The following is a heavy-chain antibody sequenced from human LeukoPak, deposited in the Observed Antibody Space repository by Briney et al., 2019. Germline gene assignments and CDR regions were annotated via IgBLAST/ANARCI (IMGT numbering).Heavy chain of an antibody. Sequence: GGSLRLSCAASGFTFSSYAMHWVRQAPGKGLEYVSAISSNGGSTYYANSVKGRFTISRDNSKNTLYLQMGSLRAEDMAVYYCARAIAAAGTPDVDAFDIWGQGTMVTVSS. CDR2: ISSNGGST. D-gene: IGHD6-13*01. CDR1: GFTFSSYA. CDR3: ARAIAAAGTPDVDAFDI. J-gene: IGHJ3*02. V-gene: IGHV3-64*01.